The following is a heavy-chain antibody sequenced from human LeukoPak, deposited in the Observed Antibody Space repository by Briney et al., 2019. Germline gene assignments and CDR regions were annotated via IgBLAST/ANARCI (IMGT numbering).Heavy chain of an antibody. CDR2: ISYGGSRT. J-gene: IGHJ6*02. CDR1: GFIFSSYA. D-gene: IGHD6-19*01. CDR3: ARDDSSGWLIYGMDV. V-gene: IGHV3-30-3*01. Sequence: GGSLRLSCAACGFIFSSYAMSWVRQAPGKGLEWVAVISYGGSRTYYADSVRGRFTISRDNSKNTVNLQMNNLRAEDTAVYYCARDDSSGWLIYGMDVWGQGTTVTLSS.